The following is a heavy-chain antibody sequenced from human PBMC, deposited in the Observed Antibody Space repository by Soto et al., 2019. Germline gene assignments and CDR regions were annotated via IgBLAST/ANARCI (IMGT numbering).Heavy chain of an antibody. D-gene: IGHD1-20*01. Sequence: GGSLRLSCAASGFTFSSYWMHLVRQAPGKGLVWVSRIYSDGTTTNYADSVKGRFTISRDNAKNTLYLQMNSLRAEDTAVYYCARDNWNTVWGQGTMVTVS. CDR1: GFTFSSYW. V-gene: IGHV3-74*01. J-gene: IGHJ3*01. CDR2: IYSDGTTT. CDR3: ARDNWNTV.